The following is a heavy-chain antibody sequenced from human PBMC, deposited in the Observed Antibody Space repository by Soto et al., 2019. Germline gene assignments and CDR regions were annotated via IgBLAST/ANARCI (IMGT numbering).Heavy chain of an antibody. CDR1: GYTFTSYG. D-gene: IGHD6-13*01. CDR2: ISAYNGNT. Sequence: ASVKVSCKASGYTFTSYGISWVRQAPRQGLEWMGWISAYNGNTNYAQKLQGRVTMTTDTSTSTAYMELRSLRSDDTAVYYCARLTRYSSSWYRYYYGMDVWGQGTTVTVSS. J-gene: IGHJ6*02. CDR3: ARLTRYSSSWYRYYYGMDV. V-gene: IGHV1-18*01.